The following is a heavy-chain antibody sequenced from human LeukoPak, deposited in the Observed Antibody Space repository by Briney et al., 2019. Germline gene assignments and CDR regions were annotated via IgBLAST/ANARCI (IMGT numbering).Heavy chain of an antibody. CDR3: ARDFSDSGYDA. CDR2: ISSTGKTI. V-gene: IGHV3-11*01. CDR1: GFNFNDYY. J-gene: IGHJ4*02. D-gene: IGHD5-12*01. Sequence: GGSLRLSCATSGFNFNDYYMNWIRQAPGKGLEWVSSISSTGKTIHYADSVKGRFTISRDNAKNSLYLQMNSLRAEDTAVYYCARDFSDSGYDAWGQGTLVTVSS.